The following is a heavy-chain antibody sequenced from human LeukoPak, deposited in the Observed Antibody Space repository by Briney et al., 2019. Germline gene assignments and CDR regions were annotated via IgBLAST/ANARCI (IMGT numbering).Heavy chain of an antibody. CDR2: ISDSGGST. Sequence: GGSLRLSCSASGFPFSSYAMHWVRQAPGKGLEYVSAISDSGGSTYYADSVKGRFTISRDNSKNTLYLQVSSLRAEDTAVYYCARDKGPYWYFDLWGRGTLVTVSS. CDR1: GFPFSSYA. J-gene: IGHJ2*01. V-gene: IGHV3-64D*09. CDR3: ARDKGPYWYFDL.